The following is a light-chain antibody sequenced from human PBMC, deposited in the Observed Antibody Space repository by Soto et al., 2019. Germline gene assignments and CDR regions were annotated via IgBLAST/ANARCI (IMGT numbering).Light chain of an antibody. CDR2: DAS. CDR1: QDISTY. CDR3: QQRANWPT. V-gene: IGKV3D-11*01. J-gene: IGKJ3*01. Sequence: EIVLTQSPATLSLFPGERATLSCRASQDISTYLAWYQQKRGQAPRLLIYDASNRATGIPARFSGSGSGTDFTLTISSLEPEDVAVYYCQQRANWPTFGPGIKVDMK.